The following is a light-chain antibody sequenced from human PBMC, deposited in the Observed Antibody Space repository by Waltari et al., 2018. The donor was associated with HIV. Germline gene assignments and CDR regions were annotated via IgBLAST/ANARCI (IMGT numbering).Light chain of an antibody. J-gene: IGLJ3*02. V-gene: IGLV7-46*01. CDR2: DTT. Sequence: QAVVTQEPSLTVSPGGTVTLTCGSSTGPVTSGHHPYWFQQRPGQAPRTLIYDTTTNPSWTPARFSGSLLGGKAALTLSGAQPEDEAEYYCLLSYAGARPWVFGGGTKLTVL. CDR3: LLSYAGARPWV. CDR1: TGPVTSGHH.